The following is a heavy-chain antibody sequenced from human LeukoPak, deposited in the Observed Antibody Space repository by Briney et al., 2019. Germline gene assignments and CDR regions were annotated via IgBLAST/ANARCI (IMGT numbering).Heavy chain of an antibody. CDR1: GGSFSGYY. CDR2: INHSGST. V-gene: IGHV4-34*01. Sequence: PSETLSLTCAVYGGSFSGYYWSWIRQPPGKGLEWIGEINHSGSTNYNPSLKSRVTISVDTSKNQFSLKLSSVTAADTAVFYCARVNSGSYREFDYWGQGTLVTVSS. J-gene: IGHJ4*02. CDR3: ARVNSGSYREFDY. D-gene: IGHD1-26*01.